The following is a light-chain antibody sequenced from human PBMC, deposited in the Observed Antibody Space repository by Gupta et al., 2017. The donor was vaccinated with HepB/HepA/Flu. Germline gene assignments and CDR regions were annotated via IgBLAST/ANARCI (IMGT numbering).Light chain of an antibody. CDR1: QTISSY. J-gene: IGKJ5*01. V-gene: IGKV1-39*01. CDR3: QQSYSTPST. Sequence: DIQMTQSTSSLSASVGDRVTITCRASQTISSYLNWYQQKPGKAPKLLIYTTSSLQSGVPSRFSGSGSGTDFTLTISSLQPEDFATYYCQQSYSTPSTFGQGTRLEI. CDR2: TTS.